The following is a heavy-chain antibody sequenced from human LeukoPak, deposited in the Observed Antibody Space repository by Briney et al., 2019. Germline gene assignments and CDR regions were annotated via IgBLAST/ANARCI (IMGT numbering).Heavy chain of an antibody. CDR2: SSRHNGNT. CDR1: GYTFTNYG. V-gene: IGHV1-18*01. J-gene: IGHJ4*02. D-gene: IGHD4-17*01. CDR3: ATEGGWQPTDYGDHVY. Sequence: ASVKVSCKASGYTFTNYGITWVGQAPGQGLEWMGWSSRHNGNTNYEQKFQGRVSMTTDTSTSTAYMELRNLRSDDTALYYCATEGGWQPTDYGDHVYWGQGTLVTVSS.